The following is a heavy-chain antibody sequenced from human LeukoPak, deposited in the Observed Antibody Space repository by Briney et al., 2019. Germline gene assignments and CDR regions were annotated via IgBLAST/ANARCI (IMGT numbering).Heavy chain of an antibody. V-gene: IGHV4-59*08. D-gene: IGHD2-8*02. CDR2: IYYSGST. J-gene: IGHJ4*02. CDR3: ARGTVQAYLFDY. Sequence: PSETLSLTCSVSGGSISSYYWSWIRQPPGKGLEWIGHIYYSGSTIYNPSLKGRVTMLVDTSKNQVSLKVTSVTAADTAAYYCARGTVQAYLFDYWGQGTLVTVSS. CDR1: GGSISSYY.